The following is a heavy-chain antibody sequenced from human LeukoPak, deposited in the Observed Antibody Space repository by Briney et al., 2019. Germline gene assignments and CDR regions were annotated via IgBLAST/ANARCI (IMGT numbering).Heavy chain of an antibody. CDR2: IYYSGST. J-gene: IGHJ4*02. CDR3: ARLPYGSGGYYLFDF. V-gene: IGHV4-39*07. D-gene: IGHD3-22*01. Sequence: SETLSLTCTVSGGSISSSSYYWGWIRQPPGKGLEWIGSIYYSGSTYYNPSLKSRVTISVDTSKNQFSLKLRSVTAADTAVYYCARLPYGSGGYYLFDFWGQGTLVTVSS. CDR1: GGSISSSSYY.